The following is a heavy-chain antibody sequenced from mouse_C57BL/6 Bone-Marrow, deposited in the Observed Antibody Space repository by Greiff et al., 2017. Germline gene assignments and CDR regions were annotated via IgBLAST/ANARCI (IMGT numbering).Heavy chain of an antibody. D-gene: IGHD2-4*01. CDR2: SNYDGSST. Sequence: EVKVVESEGGLVQPGSSMKLSCTASGFTFSDYYMAWVRQVPEKGLEWVANSNYDGSSTYYLDSLKSRFIISRDNAKNILYLQMSSLKSEDTATYYCAREDYDYWYFDVWGTGTTVTVSS. CDR3: AREDYDYWYFDV. CDR1: GFTFSDYY. V-gene: IGHV5-16*01. J-gene: IGHJ1*03.